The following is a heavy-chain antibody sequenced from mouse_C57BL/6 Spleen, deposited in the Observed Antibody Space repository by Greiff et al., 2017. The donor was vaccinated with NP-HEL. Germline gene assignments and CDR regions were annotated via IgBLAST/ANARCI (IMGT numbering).Heavy chain of an antibody. Sequence: VQLQQPGAELVKPGASVKLSCKASGYTFTSYWMQWVKQRPGQGLEWIGEIDPSDSYTNYNQKFKGKATLTVDTSSSTAYMQLSSLTSEDSAVYYCARSSYGSFYAMDYWGQGTSVTVSS. CDR3: ARSSYGSFYAMDY. CDR2: IDPSDSYT. CDR1: GYTFTSYW. V-gene: IGHV1-50*01. D-gene: IGHD1-1*01. J-gene: IGHJ4*01.